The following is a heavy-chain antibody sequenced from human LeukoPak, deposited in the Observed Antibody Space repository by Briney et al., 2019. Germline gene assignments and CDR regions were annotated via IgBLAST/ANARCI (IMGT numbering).Heavy chain of an antibody. CDR2: INHSGST. J-gene: IGHJ3*02. Sequence: SETLSLTCAVYGGSFGGYYWSWIRQPPGKGLEWIGEINHSGSTNYNPSLKSRVTISVDTSKNQFSLKLSSVTAADTAVYYCAREATVRDAFDIWGQGTMVTVSS. V-gene: IGHV4-34*01. D-gene: IGHD3-10*01. CDR1: GGSFGGYY. CDR3: AREATVRDAFDI.